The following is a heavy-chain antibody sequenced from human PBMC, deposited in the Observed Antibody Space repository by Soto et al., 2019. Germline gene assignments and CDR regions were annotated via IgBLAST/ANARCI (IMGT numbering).Heavy chain of an antibody. CDR1: CGYISSYY. D-gene: IGHD2-2*01. CDR3: ARAFGSTMPSLF. J-gene: IGHJ4*02. CDR2: IYYSGST. V-gene: IGHV4-59*01. Sequence: PSETLSLTCTVSCGYISSYYWTWIRQPPGKGLEWIGYIYYSGSTNYNPSLKSRVTMSIDTSKNQFSLKLSSVTAADTAVYYCARAFGSTMPSLFWGQGTLVTVSS.